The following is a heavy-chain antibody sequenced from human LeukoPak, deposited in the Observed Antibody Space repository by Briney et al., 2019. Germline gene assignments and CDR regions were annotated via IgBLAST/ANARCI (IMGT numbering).Heavy chain of an antibody. J-gene: IGHJ4*02. CDR1: GGSISSGDYY. V-gene: IGHV4-30-4*01. CDR3: AREGYDFWSGYYDY. D-gene: IGHD3-3*01. Sequence: SETLSLTCTVSGGSISSGDYYWSWIRQPPGKGLEWIGYIYYSGSTYYNPSLKSRVTISVDTSKNQFSLKQSSVTAADTAVYYCAREGYDFWSGYYDYWGQGTLVTVSS. CDR2: IYYSGST.